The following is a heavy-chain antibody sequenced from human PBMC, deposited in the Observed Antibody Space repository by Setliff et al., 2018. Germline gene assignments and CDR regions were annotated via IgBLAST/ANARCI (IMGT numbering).Heavy chain of an antibody. CDR1: GDSISSGDYF. CDR3: AREVGTSTSSDAFDV. D-gene: IGHD1-26*01. Sequence: SETLSLTCTVSGDSISSGDYFWSWIRQPPGKGLEWIAYIYHSGSAYYNPSLKSRVTMSVDTSKNQFSLPLTSVTAADTAVYYCAREVGTSTSSDAFDVWGQGMMVTVSS. V-gene: IGHV4-30-4*08. CDR2: IYHSGSA. J-gene: IGHJ3*01.